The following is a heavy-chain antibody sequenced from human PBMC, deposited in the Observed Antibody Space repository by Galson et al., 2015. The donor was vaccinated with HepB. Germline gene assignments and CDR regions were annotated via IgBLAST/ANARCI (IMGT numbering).Heavy chain of an antibody. CDR2: INPNSGGT. CDR1: GYTFTSYY. CDR3: ARGDGIYYGMDV. J-gene: IGHJ6*02. V-gene: IGHV1-2*02. Sequence: SVKVSCKASGYTFTSYYMHWVRQAPGQGLEWMGWINPNSGGTNYAQKFQGRVTMTRDTSISTAYMELSRLRSDDTVVYYCARGDGIYYGMDVWGQGTTVTVSS. D-gene: IGHD2-21*01.